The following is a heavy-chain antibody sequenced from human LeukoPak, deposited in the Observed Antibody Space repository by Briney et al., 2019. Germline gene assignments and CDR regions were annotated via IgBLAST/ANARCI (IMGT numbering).Heavy chain of an antibody. D-gene: IGHD3-22*01. V-gene: IGHV1-3*01. Sequence: ASVKVSCKASGYTFTSYAMHWVRQAPGQRLEWMGWINAGNGNTKYSQKFQGRVTITRDTSASTAYMELSSLRPEDTAVYYCARAQLYYDSSGYYAHNWGQGTLVTVSS. J-gene: IGHJ4*02. CDR2: INAGNGNT. CDR1: GYTFTSYA. CDR3: ARAQLYYDSSGYYAHN.